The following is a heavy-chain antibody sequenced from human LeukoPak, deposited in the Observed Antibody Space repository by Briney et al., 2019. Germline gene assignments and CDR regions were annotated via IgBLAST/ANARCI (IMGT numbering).Heavy chain of an antibody. D-gene: IGHD3-22*01. V-gene: IGHV3-73*01. CDR3: TRRSMDGLPRTYYYDSSGYYDAFDI. CDR1: GFTFSGSA. Sequence: GGSLRLSCVASGFTFSGSAMHWVRQASGKGLEWVGRIRSKAKGYATAYAESVKGRFTISRDDSKNTAYLQMNSLKTEDTAVYYCTRRSMDGLPRTYYYDSSGYYDAFDIWGQGTMVTVSS. J-gene: IGHJ3*02. CDR2: IRSKAKGYAT.